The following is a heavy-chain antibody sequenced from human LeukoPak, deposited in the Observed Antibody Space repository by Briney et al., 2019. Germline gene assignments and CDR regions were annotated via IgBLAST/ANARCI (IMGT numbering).Heavy chain of an antibody. Sequence: GGSLRLSCAASGFIFNNYIMNWVRQAPGKGLEWVSSITGSGSFVYYADSVKGRFTISRDNAKNSLFLQMNSLRAEDTAVYYCARDSSGPWFDPWGQGTLVTVSS. CDR1: GFIFNNYI. CDR2: ITGSGSFV. J-gene: IGHJ5*02. CDR3: ARDSSGPWFDP. V-gene: IGHV3-21*01. D-gene: IGHD6-6*01.